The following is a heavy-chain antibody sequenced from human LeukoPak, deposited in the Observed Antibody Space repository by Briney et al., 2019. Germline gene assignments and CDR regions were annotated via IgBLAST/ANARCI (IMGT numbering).Heavy chain of an antibody. CDR3: AKKVGSGGTTLNDY. CDR1: GFTFSSYA. V-gene: IGHV3-23*01. Sequence: PGGSLRLSCAASGFTFSSYAMSWVRQAPGKGLEWVSSISAGGGSTYYADSVKGRFTIYRDNSKNTLDLQMNSLRAEDTAVYYCAKKVGSGGTTLNDYWGQGTLVTVSS. J-gene: IGHJ4*02. D-gene: IGHD1-1*01. CDR2: ISAGGGST.